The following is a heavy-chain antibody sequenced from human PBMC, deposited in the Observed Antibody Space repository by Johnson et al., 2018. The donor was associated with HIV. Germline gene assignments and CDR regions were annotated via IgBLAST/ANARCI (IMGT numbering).Heavy chain of an antibody. J-gene: IGHJ3*02. CDR1: GFTFSNYA. V-gene: IGHV3-20*04. CDR2: INWNGGST. Sequence: VQLVESWGGVVQPGRSLRLSCAASGFTFSNYAMHWVRQAPGKGLEWVSGINWNGGSTGYADSVKGRFTISRDNAKNTLYLQLNSLRAEDTAVYYCARVTRYNWNSDAFDIWGQGTMVTVSS. CDR3: ARVTRYNWNSDAFDI. D-gene: IGHD1-1*01.